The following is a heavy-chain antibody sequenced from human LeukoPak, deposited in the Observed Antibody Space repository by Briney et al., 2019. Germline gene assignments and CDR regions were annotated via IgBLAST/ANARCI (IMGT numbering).Heavy chain of an antibody. CDR3: ARDRHSLVNWYFDL. Sequence: GRSLRLSCAASGFTFSSYGMHGLRQAPGKGLEWVAVIWYDGSNKYYADSVKGRFTISRDNSKNTLYLQMNSLRAEDTAVYYCARDRHSLVNWYFDLWCRGTLVTVSS. J-gene: IGHJ2*01. CDR1: GFTFSSYG. D-gene: IGHD6-13*01. V-gene: IGHV3-33*01. CDR2: IWYDGSNK.